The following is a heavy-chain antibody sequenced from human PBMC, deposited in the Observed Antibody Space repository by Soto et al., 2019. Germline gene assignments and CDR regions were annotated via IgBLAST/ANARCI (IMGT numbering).Heavy chain of an antibody. V-gene: IGHV1-18*01. J-gene: IGHJ5*02. CDR3: ARGVGSGSYYNQYNWFDP. Sequence: SVKVSCKASGYTFTNYGISWVRQAPGQGLEWMGWINVYNGNTKYAQKVQGRVTVTTDTSTSTAYMELRSLRSDDTAVYYCARGVGSGSYYNQYNWFDPWGQGTLVTVSS. CDR1: GYTFTNYG. D-gene: IGHD3-10*01. CDR2: INVYNGNT.